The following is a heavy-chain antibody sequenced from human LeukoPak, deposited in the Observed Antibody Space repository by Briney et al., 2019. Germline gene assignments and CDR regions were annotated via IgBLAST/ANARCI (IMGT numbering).Heavy chain of an antibody. D-gene: IGHD1-14*01. V-gene: IGHV4-59*01. CDR3: ARLAVGEPDDY. CDR2: IYYSGST. CDR1: GGSISSYY. J-gene: IGHJ4*02. Sequence: PSETLSLTCTVSGGSISSYYWSWIRQPPGKGLEWIGYIYYSGSTNYNPSLKSRVTISVDTSKNQFSLKLSSVTAADTAVYYCARLAVGEPDDYWGQGTLVTVSS.